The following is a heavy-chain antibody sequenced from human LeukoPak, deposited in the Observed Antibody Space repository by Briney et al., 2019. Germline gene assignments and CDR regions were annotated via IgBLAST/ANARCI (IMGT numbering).Heavy chain of an antibody. J-gene: IGHJ6*03. V-gene: IGHV4-34*01. Sequence: SETLSLTCDVYGGSFSGYYWSWIRQPPGKGLEWIGEVNHSGSTNYNPSLKSRVTISVDTSKNQFSLKLSSVTAADTAVYYCARVWRGYSGYDYYYYYYMDVWGKGTTVTVSS. CDR3: ARVWRGYSGYDYYYYYYMDV. D-gene: IGHD5-12*01. CDR1: GGSFSGYY. CDR2: VNHSGST.